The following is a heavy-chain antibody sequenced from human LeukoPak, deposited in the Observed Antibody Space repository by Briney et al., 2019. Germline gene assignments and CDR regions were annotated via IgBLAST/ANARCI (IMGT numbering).Heavy chain of an antibody. J-gene: IGHJ4*02. CDR3: TRVSLVAASFFFDY. CDR1: GFTFGDYA. Sequence: GGSLRLSCTASGFTFGDYAMSWVRQAPGKGLEWVSFIRSKAYGGTTEYAASVKGRFTISRDDSKSIAYLQMNSLKTEDTAVYYCTRVSLVAASFFFDYWGQGTLVTVSS. V-gene: IGHV3-49*04. CDR2: IRSKAYGGTT. D-gene: IGHD2-15*01.